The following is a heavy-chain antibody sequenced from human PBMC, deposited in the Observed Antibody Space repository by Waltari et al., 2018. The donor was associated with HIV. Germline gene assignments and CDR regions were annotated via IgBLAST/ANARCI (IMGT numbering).Heavy chain of an antibody. D-gene: IGHD5-18*01. CDR2: IYHSGST. J-gene: IGHJ4*02. CDR3: ATPREGYSYGSGDY. Sequence: QVQLQEPGPGLVKPSGTLSPTCAVSGGPIRSSNWCSWVRQPPGKGLEWIGEIYHSGSTNYNPSLKSRVTISVDKSKNQFSLKLSSVTAADTAVYYCATPREGYSYGSGDYWGQGTLVTVSS. V-gene: IGHV4-4*02. CDR1: GGPIRSSNW.